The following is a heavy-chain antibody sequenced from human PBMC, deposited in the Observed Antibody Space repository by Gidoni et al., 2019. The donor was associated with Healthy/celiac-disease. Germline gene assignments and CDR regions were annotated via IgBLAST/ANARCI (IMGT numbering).Heavy chain of an antibody. J-gene: IGHJ6*03. Sequence: EVQLVESGGGLVQPGRSLRLSCTASGFTFGASAMRWVRQAPGKGLECVGFIRRKAYGGTTEYASSVKGRFTSSSDDSKSIAYLQINCRKTEDTAVYYCTREGGGVPAAPDYYYYYMDVWGKGTTVTVSS. CDR1: GFTFGASA. CDR2: IRRKAYGGTT. V-gene: IGHV3-49*04. CDR3: TREGGGVPAAPDYYYYYMDV. D-gene: IGHD2-2*01.